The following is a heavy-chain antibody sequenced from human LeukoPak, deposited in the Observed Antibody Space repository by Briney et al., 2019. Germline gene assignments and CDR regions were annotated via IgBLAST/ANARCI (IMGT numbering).Heavy chain of an antibody. J-gene: IGHJ4*02. CDR2: ITGRGTYI. Sequence: GGSLTLSCAASAFTFSDYFMSWVRQAPGKGREWLSYITGRGTYIDYAESLKGRITISRDNAQNSLYLQMNSLRVEDTAVYYCARSGREATEIDYWGQGTLVTVSS. CDR1: AFTFSDYF. CDR3: ARSGREATEIDY. D-gene: IGHD1-1*01. V-gene: IGHV3-11*06.